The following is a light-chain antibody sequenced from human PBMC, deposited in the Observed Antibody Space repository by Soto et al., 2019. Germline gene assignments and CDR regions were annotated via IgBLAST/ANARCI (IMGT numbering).Light chain of an antibody. J-gene: IGKJ4*01. Sequence: AIRTTQSSSSLSASTGDRVTITCRPRLGISSYLAWCQQKPGKAPKLLIYAASTLQSGVPSRFSGSGSGTEFTLTVSSLQPEDFATYYCLQDDNYPLTFGGGTKVDI. CDR3: LQDDNYPLT. CDR1: LGISSY. CDR2: AAS. V-gene: IGKV1-8*01.